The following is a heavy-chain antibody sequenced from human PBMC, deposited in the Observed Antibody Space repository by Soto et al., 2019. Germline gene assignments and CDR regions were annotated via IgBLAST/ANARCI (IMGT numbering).Heavy chain of an antibody. CDR3: ARVTATSPDAWLDP. CDR1: GYTFNDYL. J-gene: IGHJ5*02. Sequence: GASVKVSSKASGYTFNDYLLHWVRQAPGQGLEWMGWINPNSGSTNLAQRFQGWVTMTRDASISTVYLVLNRLKSDDTAVYYCARVTATSPDAWLDPWGQGTLVTVSS. V-gene: IGHV1-2*04. CDR2: INPNSGST. D-gene: IGHD4-4*01.